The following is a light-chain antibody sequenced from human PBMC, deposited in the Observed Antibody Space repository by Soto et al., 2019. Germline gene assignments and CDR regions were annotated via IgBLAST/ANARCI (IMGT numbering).Light chain of an antibody. CDR1: SSDVGAYDY. CDR2: EVS. J-gene: IGLJ1*01. CDR3: SSYTSRSTRV. Sequence: QSVLTQPASVSGSPGQTITISCTGTSSDVGAYDYVSWYQQHPDKAPKLMIYEVSHRPSGVSNRFYGSKSVNTATLTISWLQAEDEADYYCSSYTSRSTRVFGTGTKVTVL. V-gene: IGLV2-14*03.